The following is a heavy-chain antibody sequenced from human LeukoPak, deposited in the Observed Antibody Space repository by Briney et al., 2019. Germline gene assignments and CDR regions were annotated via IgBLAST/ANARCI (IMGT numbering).Heavy chain of an antibody. V-gene: IGHV1-2*02. Sequence: ASVKVSCKGSGYTFAGYYMHWVRQAPGQGLEWMGWINPNSGVTNYAQKFQGRVAMTRDTSISTAYMELSSLRSDDTAVYYCARMRDLVGTSPLGYWGQGTLATVSS. CDR3: ARMRDLVGTSPLGY. CDR2: INPNSGVT. J-gene: IGHJ4*02. CDR1: GYTFAGYY. D-gene: IGHD1-26*01.